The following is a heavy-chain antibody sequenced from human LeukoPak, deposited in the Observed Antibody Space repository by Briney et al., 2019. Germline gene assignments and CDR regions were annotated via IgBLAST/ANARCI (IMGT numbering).Heavy chain of an antibody. J-gene: IGHJ5*02. CDR2: SNYSGST. V-gene: IGHV4-61*01. CDR3: ARGADLAAAAHNWFDP. D-gene: IGHD6-13*01. Sequence: PSQTPSPTCTVSGVSVSMGSIDWRWTRPPPGKGMEWIGSSNYSGSTNYNPSLKSRVTISVDKSKNQFYLKLSSVTAADTAGYYCARGADLAAAAHNWFDPWGQGTLVTVSS. CDR1: GVSVSMGSID.